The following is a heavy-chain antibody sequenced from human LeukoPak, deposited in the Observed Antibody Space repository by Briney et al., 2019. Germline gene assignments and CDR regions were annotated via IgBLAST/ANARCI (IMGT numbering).Heavy chain of an antibody. J-gene: IGHJ4*02. Sequence: GGSLRLSCAASGFTFSSYEMNWVRQAPGKGLEWVSYISSSSSTIYYADSVKGRFTISRDNAKNSLYLQMNSLRAEDTAVYYCARDLDTAMPTPFDYWGQGTLVTVSS. CDR3: ARDLDTAMPTPFDY. D-gene: IGHD5-18*01. V-gene: IGHV3-48*03. CDR1: GFTFSSYE. CDR2: ISSSSSTI.